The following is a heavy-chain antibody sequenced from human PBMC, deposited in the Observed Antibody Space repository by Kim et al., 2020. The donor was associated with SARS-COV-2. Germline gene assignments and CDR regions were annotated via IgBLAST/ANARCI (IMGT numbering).Heavy chain of an antibody. J-gene: IGHJ6*02. Sequence: GGSLRLSCAASGFTFDDYVMHWVRQAPGKGLEWVSGISWNSGSIGYADSVKGRFTISRDNAKNSLYLQMNSLRAEDTALYYCAKDMGGTYYYGSGPKHYYGMDVWGQGTTVTVSS. CDR2: ISWNSGSI. CDR3: AKDMGGTYYYGSGPKHYYGMDV. CDR1: GFTFDDYV. D-gene: IGHD3-10*01. V-gene: IGHV3-9*01.